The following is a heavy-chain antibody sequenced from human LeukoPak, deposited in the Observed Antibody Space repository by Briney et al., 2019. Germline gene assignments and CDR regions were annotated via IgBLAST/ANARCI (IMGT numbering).Heavy chain of an antibody. J-gene: IGHJ4*02. CDR3: ARDVAPLWFGELSYFDY. CDR2: ISSSSSYI. D-gene: IGHD3-10*01. Sequence: GGSLRLSCAASGFTFSSYSMNWVRQAPRKGLEWVSSISSSSSYIYYADSVKGRFTISRDNAKNSLYLQMNSLRAEDTAVYYCARDVAPLWFGELSYFDYWGQGTLVTVSS. CDR1: GFTFSSYS. V-gene: IGHV3-21*01.